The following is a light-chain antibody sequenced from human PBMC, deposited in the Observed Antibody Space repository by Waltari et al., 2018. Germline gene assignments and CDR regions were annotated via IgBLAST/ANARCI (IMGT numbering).Light chain of an antibody. J-gene: IGKJ4*01. CDR2: GSS. V-gene: IGKV1-16*01. CDR1: QGVNNF. Sequence: DIQMTQSPSSLSASVGDTVTITCRASQGVNNFLVWLEQRQGKAPKSLIYGSSTLQSGVPSRFSGSGYGTDFTLTISSLQPEDIATYYCQQHADYPLTFGGGTRVEIK. CDR3: QQHADYPLT.